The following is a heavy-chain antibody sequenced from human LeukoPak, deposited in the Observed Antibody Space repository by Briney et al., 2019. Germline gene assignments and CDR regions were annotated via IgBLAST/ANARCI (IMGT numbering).Heavy chain of an antibody. V-gene: IGHV4-61*02. CDR2: IYASGST. CDR3: ARDQVWWPLGSLSYYMDV. CDR1: GGSIGSNNYY. J-gene: IGHJ6*03. D-gene: IGHD4/OR15-4a*01. Sequence: SETLSLTCTVSGGSIGSNNYYWSWIRQPAGKGLEWIGRIYASGSTNYNPSLKSRVTMSVDTSKNQFSLKLSSVAAADTAVYYCARDQVWWPLGSLSYYMDVWGKGTTVTVSS.